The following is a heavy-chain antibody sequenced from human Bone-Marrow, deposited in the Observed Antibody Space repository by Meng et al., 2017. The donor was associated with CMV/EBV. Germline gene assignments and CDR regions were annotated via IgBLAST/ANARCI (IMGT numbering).Heavy chain of an antibody. D-gene: IGHD3-10*01. V-gene: IGHV4-59*01. CDR2: IYYSGST. Sequence: SETLSLTCAVYGGSFSGYYWSWIQQPPGKGLEWIGYIYYSGSTNYNPSLKSRVTISVDTSKNQFSLKLSSVTAADTAVYYCARVALYYYGSGSPLPETNYYYGMDVWGQGTTVTVSS. CDR1: GGSFSGYY. J-gene: IGHJ6*02. CDR3: ARVALYYYGSGSPLPETNYYYGMDV.